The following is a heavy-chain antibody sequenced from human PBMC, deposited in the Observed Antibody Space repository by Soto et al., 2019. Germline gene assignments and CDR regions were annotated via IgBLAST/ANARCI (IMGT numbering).Heavy chain of an antibody. D-gene: IGHD3-10*01. CDR3: ARGWGRYRTMVRGVSNDAFDI. CDR1: GFTFSSYA. Sequence: GGSLRLSCAASGFTFSSYAMSWVRQAPGKGLEWVSAISGSGGSTYYADSVKGRFTIPRENAKNSLYLQMNSLRAGDTAVYYCARGWGRYRTMVRGVSNDAFDIWGQGTMVTVSS. V-gene: IGHV3-23*01. J-gene: IGHJ3*02. CDR2: ISGSGGST.